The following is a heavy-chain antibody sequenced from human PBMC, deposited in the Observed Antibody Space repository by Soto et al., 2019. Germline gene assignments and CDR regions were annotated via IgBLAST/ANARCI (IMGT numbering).Heavy chain of an antibody. D-gene: IGHD3-10*01. CDR3: ARDDEGGSYCDLGY. Sequence: QVQLVESEGGVVQPARSLRLSCAASGFTFSNYIMHWVRQAPGKGLEWVAIILHDGNNKYYADSVKGRFTISRDNSKNTLYLQMNSLRTEDTAIYYCARDDEGGSYCDLGYWGQGTLVTVSS. J-gene: IGHJ4*02. CDR1: GFTFSNYI. CDR2: ILHDGNNK. V-gene: IGHV3-30-3*01.